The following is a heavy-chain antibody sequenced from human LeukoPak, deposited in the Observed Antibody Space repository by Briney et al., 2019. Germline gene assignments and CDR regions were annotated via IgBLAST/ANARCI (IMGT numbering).Heavy chain of an antibody. CDR1: GDSISSYY. D-gene: IGHD1-14*01. CDR3: GRLRRGEYYFEY. Sequence: PSETLSLTCTVSGDSISSYYWSWIRQPAGKGLEWIGRIYTSGSTNYNPSLKSRAPISVDTSKNQISLKLSSVNAADTVVYYCGRLRRGEYYFEYCGQGTLVTVSS. J-gene: IGHJ4*02. CDR2: IYTSGST. V-gene: IGHV4-4*07.